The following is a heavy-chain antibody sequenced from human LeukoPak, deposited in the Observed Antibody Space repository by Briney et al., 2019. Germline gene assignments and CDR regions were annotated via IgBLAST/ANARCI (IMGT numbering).Heavy chain of an antibody. J-gene: IGHJ3*01. D-gene: IGHD6-13*01. Sequence: ASVKVSCKASGYTFSTYTISWVRQAPGQGLKWMGWISPNNGRTNYAQRLQGRVTMTTDTSTSTAYMELRSLRSDDTAVYYCAREEGAPIAAANVWGLGTMVTVSS. CDR1: GYTFSTYT. CDR3: AREEGAPIAAANV. V-gene: IGHV1-18*01. CDR2: ISPNNGRT.